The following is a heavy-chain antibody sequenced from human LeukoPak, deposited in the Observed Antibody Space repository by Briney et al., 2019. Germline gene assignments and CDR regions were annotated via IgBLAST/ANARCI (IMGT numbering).Heavy chain of an antibody. J-gene: IGHJ4*02. D-gene: IGHD6-13*01. Sequence: GGSLRLSCAASGFTFSSYAMSWVRQAPGKGLEWVSAISGNGGSTSYADSVKGRFTISRDNSTNALYLQMNNLRVEDTALYYCARGFVQIGHSSSSYVHWGQGTLVTVSS. CDR2: ISGNGGST. V-gene: IGHV3-23*01. CDR3: ARGFVQIGHSSSSYVH. CDR1: GFTFSSYA.